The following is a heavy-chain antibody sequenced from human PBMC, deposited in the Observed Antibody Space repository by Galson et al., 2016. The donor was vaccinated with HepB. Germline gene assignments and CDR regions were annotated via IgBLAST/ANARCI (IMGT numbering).Heavy chain of an antibody. CDR3: ATGPRVGSPEQFQH. D-gene: IGHD3-10*01. Sequence: QSGAEVKKPGESLRISCRASGYNFNTYWISWLRQMPGIGLEWMGRIDPSDPHTDHSPSFQGHVTISLDRSINTVYLQWSSLKASDTAMFYCATGPRVGSPEQFQHWGQGTLVAVSS. CDR2: IDPSDPHT. V-gene: IGHV5-10-1*01. J-gene: IGHJ1*01. CDR1: GYNFNTYW.